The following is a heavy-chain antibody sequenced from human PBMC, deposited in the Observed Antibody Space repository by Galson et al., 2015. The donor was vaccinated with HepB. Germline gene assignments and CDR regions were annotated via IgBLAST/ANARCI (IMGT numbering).Heavy chain of an antibody. CDR2: IYYSGST. Sequence: SETLSLTCTVSGGSISSSSYYWGWIRQPPGKGLEWIGSIYYSGSTYYNPSLKSRVTISVDTSKNQFSLKLSSVTAADTAVYYCARDVLIDIAAAGYYYYYGMDVWGQGTTVTVSS. D-gene: IGHD6-13*01. J-gene: IGHJ6*02. V-gene: IGHV4-39*07. CDR3: ARDVLIDIAAAGYYYYYGMDV. CDR1: GGSISSSSYY.